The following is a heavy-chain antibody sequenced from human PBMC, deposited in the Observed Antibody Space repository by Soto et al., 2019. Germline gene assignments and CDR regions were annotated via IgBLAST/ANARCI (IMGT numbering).Heavy chain of an antibody. J-gene: IGHJ6*02. Sequence: SGPTLVNPTQTLTLTCTFSGFSLSTSGMCVSWIRQPPGKALEWLALIDWDDDKYYSTSLKTRLTISKDTSKNQVVLTMTNMDPVDTATYYCARIGPSSSVGYYYYHYGMDVWGQGTTVTVSS. CDR3: ARIGPSSSVGYYYYHYGMDV. CDR2: IDWDDDK. V-gene: IGHV2-70*01. D-gene: IGHD1-26*01. CDR1: GFSLSTSGMC.